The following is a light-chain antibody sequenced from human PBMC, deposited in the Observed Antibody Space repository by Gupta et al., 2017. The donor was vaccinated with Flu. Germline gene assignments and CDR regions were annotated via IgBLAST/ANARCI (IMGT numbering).Light chain of an antibody. V-gene: IGLV2-14*01. CDR3: GSYGAVGV. J-gene: IGLJ2*01. CDR1: NSDIGAYNY. CDR2: EVS. Sequence: QSVLSQPACVSRSPGQSMPISCTGTNSDIGAYNYVSWYQRHPGKPLKLIIYEVSTRPSGVSTRFSGSKSGNTTTLTISGLEAEDEDDYYCGSYGAVGVFGGGTKVTVL.